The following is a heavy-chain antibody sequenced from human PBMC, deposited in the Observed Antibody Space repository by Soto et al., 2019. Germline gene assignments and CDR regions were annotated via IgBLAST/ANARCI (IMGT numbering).Heavy chain of an antibody. D-gene: IGHD6-13*01. CDR1: GFTFSTYA. CDR3: VRAAARGDS. V-gene: IGHV3-23*01. CDR2: ISGSGSGT. Sequence: GGSLRLSCVASGFTFSTYALTCVRQAPGKGLEWFSAISGSGSGTKYADSVKGRFTISRDNTKNTLYLQMSSLRAEDSAVSYCVRAAARGDSWGQGTRVTVSS. J-gene: IGHJ1*01.